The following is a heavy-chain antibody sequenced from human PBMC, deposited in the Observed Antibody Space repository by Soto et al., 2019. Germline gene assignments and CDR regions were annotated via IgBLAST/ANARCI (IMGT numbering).Heavy chain of an antibody. D-gene: IGHD2-2*01. CDR2: ISSSSSTI. CDR1: GFTFSSYS. Sequence: GGSLRLSCAASGFTFSSYSMNWVRQAPGKGLEWVSYISSSSSTIYYADSVKGRFTISRDNAKNSLYLQMNSLRDEDTAVYYCARDSVVLVPAAILHFNYYGMDVWGQGTTVTVSS. CDR3: ARDSVVLVPAAILHFNYYGMDV. J-gene: IGHJ6*02. V-gene: IGHV3-48*02.